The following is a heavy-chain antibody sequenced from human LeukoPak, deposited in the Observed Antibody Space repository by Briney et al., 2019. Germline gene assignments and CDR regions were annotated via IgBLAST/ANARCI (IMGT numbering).Heavy chain of an antibody. J-gene: IGHJ4*02. CDR1: GFIFRSYL. Sequence: GGSLRLSCAASGFIFRSYLMAWVRQIPGKGWEWVSSITTGGERTDYADSVKGRFTISRDNSKNTLYLQMNSLRVEDTAVYYCAKSREQPWNFDSWGQGTLVTVSS. D-gene: IGHD5-18*01. CDR2: ITTGGERT. CDR3: AKSREQPWNFDS. V-gene: IGHV3-23*01.